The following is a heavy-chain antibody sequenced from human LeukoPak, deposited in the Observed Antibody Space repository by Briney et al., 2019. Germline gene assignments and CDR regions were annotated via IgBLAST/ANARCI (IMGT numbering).Heavy chain of an antibody. CDR3: AKEPFGRGIFDY. D-gene: IGHD3-10*01. Sequence: GGSLRLSCAASGFTFDDYVMHWVQQAPGKGLEWVSGISWNSGSIGYADSVKGRFTISRDNAKNSLYLQMNRLRAEDTALYYCAKEPFGRGIFDYWGQGTLVTVSS. CDR2: ISWNSGSI. V-gene: IGHV3-9*01. CDR1: GFTFDDYV. J-gene: IGHJ4*02.